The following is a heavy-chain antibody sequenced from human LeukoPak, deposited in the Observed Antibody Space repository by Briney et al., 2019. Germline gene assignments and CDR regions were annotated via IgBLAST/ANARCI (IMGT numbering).Heavy chain of an antibody. CDR1: GFTFSDYY. CDR2: IYHSGST. V-gene: IGHV4-34*01. D-gene: IGHD2-15*01. Sequence: GSLRLSCAASGFTFSDYYMSWIRQPPGKGLEWIGQIYHSGSTNYNPSLKSRVTISVDKSNNQFSLKLSSVTAADTAVYYCARDGGGSDCWGQGTLVTVSS. CDR3: ARDGGGSDC. J-gene: IGHJ4*02.